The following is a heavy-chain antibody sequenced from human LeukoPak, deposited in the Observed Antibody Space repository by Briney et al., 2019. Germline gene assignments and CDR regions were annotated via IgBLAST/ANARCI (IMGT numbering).Heavy chain of an antibody. CDR3: ARDRFMTITVVVPFDY. Sequence: GGSLRLSCAASGFTFNTYWMSWVRQAPGKGLEWVASIKQDATERYYVDSVKGRFTISRDNAKNSLYLQMNSLRAEDTAVYYCARDRFMTITVVVPFDYWGQGTLVTVSS. CDR2: IKQDATER. J-gene: IGHJ4*02. D-gene: IGHD3-22*01. V-gene: IGHV3-7*01. CDR1: GFTFNTYW.